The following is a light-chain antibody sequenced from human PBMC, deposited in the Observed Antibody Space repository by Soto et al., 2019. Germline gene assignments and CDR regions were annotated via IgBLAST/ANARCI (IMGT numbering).Light chain of an antibody. V-gene: IGKV3-20*01. Sequence: DIVLTQSPGTLSLSPGERGTLSCRASQSVAGSYLAWYQHQRGQAPRLLIYAASSRATGIPDRFSGTGSGTDFTLTISRLEPEDFALYYCQQYGSAPLTFGGGTKVEIK. J-gene: IGKJ4*01. CDR1: QSVAGSY. CDR3: QQYGSAPLT. CDR2: AAS.